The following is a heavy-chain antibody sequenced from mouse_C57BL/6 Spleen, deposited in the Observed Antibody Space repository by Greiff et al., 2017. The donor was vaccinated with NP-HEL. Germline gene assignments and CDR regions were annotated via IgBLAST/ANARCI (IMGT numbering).Heavy chain of an antibody. D-gene: IGHD1-1*01. J-gene: IGHJ2*01. CDR3: ARARVTTIVAGFDY. CDR2: IDPSDSDT. Sequence: QVQLQQPGAELVRPGSSVKLSCKASGYTFTSYWMHWVKQRPIQGLEWIGNIDPSDSDTHYNQKFKDKATLTVDKSSSTAYMQLSSLTSEDSAVYYCARARVTTIVAGFDYWGQGTTLTVSS. CDR1: GYTFTSYW. V-gene: IGHV1-52*01.